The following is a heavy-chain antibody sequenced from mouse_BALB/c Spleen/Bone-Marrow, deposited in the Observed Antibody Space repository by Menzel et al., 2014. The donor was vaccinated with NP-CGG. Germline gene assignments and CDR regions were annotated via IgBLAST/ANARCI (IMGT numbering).Heavy chain of an antibody. J-gene: IGHJ4*01. D-gene: IGHD2-12*01. V-gene: IGHV1-62-2*01. CDR2: FYPGSGSI. Sequence: QVQLKQSGAELVKPGASVRLSCKASGYNFSDYIIYWVKQRSGQGLEWIGWFYPGSGSIKYNEKFKDKATLTADKSSRTVYMELSRLTSEDSAVYFCARHEDLDIRRRLGAMDYWGQGTSVTVSS. CDR1: GYNFSDYI. CDR3: ARHEDLDIRRRLGAMDY.